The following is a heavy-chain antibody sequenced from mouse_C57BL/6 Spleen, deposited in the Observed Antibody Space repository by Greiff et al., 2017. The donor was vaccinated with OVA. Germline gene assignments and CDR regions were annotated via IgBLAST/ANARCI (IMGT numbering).Heavy chain of an antibody. V-gene: IGHV1-26*01. D-gene: IGHD2-9*01. CDR3: ARPTMVTTRWFAY. CDR2: INPNNGGT. J-gene: IGHJ3*01. Sequence: VQLQQSGPELVKPGASVKISCKASGYTFTDYYMNWVKQSHGKSLEWIGDINPNNGGTSYNQKFKGKATLTVDKSSSTAYMELRSLTSEDSAVYYCARPTMVTTRWFAYWGQGTLVTVSA. CDR1: GYTFTDYY.